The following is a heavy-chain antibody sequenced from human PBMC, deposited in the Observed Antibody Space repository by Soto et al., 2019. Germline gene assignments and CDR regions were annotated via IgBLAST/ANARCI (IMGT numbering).Heavy chain of an antibody. CDR3: ARGREYSFGYHYFDA. J-gene: IGHJ5*02. Sequence: QVQLEQSGAGVKKPGASVSVSCKASGYPFTSYHMHWVRQSPGQGLQWMGLINPNDGRTRYARQFEGRVNMTRDTSTTTILMELSSITFEDTACYDCARGREYSFGYHYFDAWGPGTLVTVSS. CDR1: GYPFTSYH. V-gene: IGHV1-46*01. CDR2: INPNDGRT. D-gene: IGHD5-18*01.